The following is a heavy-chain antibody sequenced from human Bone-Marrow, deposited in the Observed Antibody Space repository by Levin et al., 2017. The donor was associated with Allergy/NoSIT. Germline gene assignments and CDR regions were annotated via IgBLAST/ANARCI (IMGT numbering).Heavy chain of an antibody. CDR3: ARYNYEYNALDI. CDR1: GFTFRTHD. J-gene: IGHJ3*02. Sequence: ASVKVSCAASGFTFRTHDMHWVRQGTGKGLEWVSTIGTAGDTYYPDSVRGRFTISRENAKNSLYLQMIGLSAGDTAVYYCARYNYEYNALDIWGQGTMVTVSS. V-gene: IGHV3-13*01. D-gene: IGHD5-18*01. CDR2: IGTAGDT.